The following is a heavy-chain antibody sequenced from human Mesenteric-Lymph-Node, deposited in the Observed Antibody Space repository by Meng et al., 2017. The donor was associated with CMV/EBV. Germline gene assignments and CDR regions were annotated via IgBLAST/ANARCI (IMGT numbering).Heavy chain of an antibody. CDR2: INSDGSST. V-gene: IGHV3-74*01. Sequence: GESLKISCAASGFTFSDYWMHWVRQAPGKGLVWVSCINSDGSSTSHADSVKGRFTISRDNSKSTVFLQMNNLRPEDTAVFYCVRPLGRGAAFDYWGQGTLVTVSS. J-gene: IGHJ4*02. D-gene: IGHD1-26*01. CDR3: VRPLGRGAAFDY. CDR1: GFTFSDYW.